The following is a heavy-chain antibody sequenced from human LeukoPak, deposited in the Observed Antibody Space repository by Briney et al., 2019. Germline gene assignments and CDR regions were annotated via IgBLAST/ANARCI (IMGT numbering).Heavy chain of an antibody. Sequence: GGSLRLSCAASGFRFDDYAMHWVRQAPGKGLEWVSLISWDGSVANYADSVKGRFTISRDNSKNTLYLQMNSLRAEDTAVYYCARDSYQLLLGNWFDPWGQGTLVTVSS. V-gene: IGHV3-43D*03. CDR1: GFRFDDYA. D-gene: IGHD2-2*01. CDR2: ISWDGSVA. J-gene: IGHJ5*02. CDR3: ARDSYQLLLGNWFDP.